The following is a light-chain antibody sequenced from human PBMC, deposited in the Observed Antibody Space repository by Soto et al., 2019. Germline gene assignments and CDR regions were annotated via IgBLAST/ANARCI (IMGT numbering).Light chain of an antibody. Sequence: EIVLTQSPGTLSLSPGERSTLSCRASQSVSSSYLAWYQQKPGQAPRLLIYGASSRATGIPDRFSGSGSGTDFTLTISRLEPEDFAVYYCQQYGSSLVTFGPRTKVDIK. V-gene: IGKV3-20*01. CDR1: QSVSSSY. CDR3: QQYGSSLVT. J-gene: IGKJ3*01. CDR2: GAS.